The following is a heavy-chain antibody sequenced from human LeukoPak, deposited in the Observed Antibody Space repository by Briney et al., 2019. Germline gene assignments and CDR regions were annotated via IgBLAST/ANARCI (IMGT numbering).Heavy chain of an antibody. CDR2: MNPNSGNT. J-gene: IGHJ4*02. CDR1: GYTFTSYD. V-gene: IGHV1-8*01. Sequence: GASVKVSCTASGYTFTSYDINWVRQATGQGLGWMGWMNPNSGNTGYAQKFQGRVTMTRNTSISTAYMELSSLRSEDTAVYYCARGRATYYYDSSGYYSQNWGQGTLVTVSS. CDR3: ARGRATYYYDSSGYYSQN. D-gene: IGHD3-22*01.